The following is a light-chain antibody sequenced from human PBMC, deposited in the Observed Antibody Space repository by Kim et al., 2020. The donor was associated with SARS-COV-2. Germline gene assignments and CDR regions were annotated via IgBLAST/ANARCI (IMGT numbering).Light chain of an antibody. J-gene: IGKJ1*01. CDR2: RAS. CDR3: LHYNTYPWT. V-gene: IGKV1-5*03. Sequence: SLGDRVPITCRASQGIHIWLAWYQQKPGKAPNLLFYRASTLESGVPSRFSGSGSGTEFALTISSLQPDDFATYFCLHYNTYPWTFGQGTKVDIK. CDR1: QGIHIW.